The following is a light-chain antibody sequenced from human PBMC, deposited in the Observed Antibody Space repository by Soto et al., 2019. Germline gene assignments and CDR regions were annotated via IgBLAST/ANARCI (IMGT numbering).Light chain of an antibody. Sequence: LIQPASVSGSPEQSITIPCTGTSSDVGSYDLVSWYQQHPGKAPQLMIYEGSKRPSGVSNRFSGSKSGNTASLTISGLQAEDEADYYCCSYAGGSTFYVFGSGTKVTVL. V-gene: IGLV2-23*03. CDR3: CSYAGGSTFYV. CDR2: EGS. CDR1: SSDVGSYDL. J-gene: IGLJ1*01.